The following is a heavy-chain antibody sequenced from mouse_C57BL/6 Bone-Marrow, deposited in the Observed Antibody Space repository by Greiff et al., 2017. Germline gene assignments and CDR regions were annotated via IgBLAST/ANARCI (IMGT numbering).Heavy chain of an antibody. D-gene: IGHD4-1*01. CDR3: ARGGDWDWYFDV. Sequence: EVQVVESGPGMVKPSQSLSLTCTVTGYSITSGYDWHWIRHFPGNKLEWMGYISYSGSTNYNPSLKSRISITHDTSKNHFFLKLNSVTTEDTATYYCARGGDWDWYFDVWGTGTTVTVSS. CDR1: GYSITSGYD. J-gene: IGHJ1*03. V-gene: IGHV3-1*01. CDR2: ISYSGST.